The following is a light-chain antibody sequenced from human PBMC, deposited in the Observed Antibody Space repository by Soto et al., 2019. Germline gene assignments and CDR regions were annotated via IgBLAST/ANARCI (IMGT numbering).Light chain of an antibody. CDR1: SSDVGSYIL. CDR3: CSYAGSSTWV. V-gene: IGLV2-23*01. Sequence: SALTQPASVSGSPGQSITISCTGTSSDVGSYILVSWYQQHPGKAPKLLIYEATKRPSGISNRFSGSKSGNTASLTISGLQADDEADYHCCSYAGSSTWVFGGGTKLTVL. J-gene: IGLJ3*02. CDR2: EAT.